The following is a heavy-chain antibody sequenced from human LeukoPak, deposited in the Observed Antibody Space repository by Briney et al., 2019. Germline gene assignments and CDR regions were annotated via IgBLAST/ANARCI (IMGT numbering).Heavy chain of an antibody. J-gene: IGHJ4*02. CDR3: ALTRSGFCTTSSCFEF. D-gene: IGHD2-8*01. Sequence: EASVKVSCKASGYTFTSYYMHWVRQAPGQGLEWMGIINPSGGSTSYAQKFQGRVTMTRDTSTSTVYMELSSLRSEDTAVYYCALTRSGFCTTSSCFEFWGQGTLVTVSS. CDR2: INPSGGST. CDR1: GYTFTSYY. V-gene: IGHV1-46*01.